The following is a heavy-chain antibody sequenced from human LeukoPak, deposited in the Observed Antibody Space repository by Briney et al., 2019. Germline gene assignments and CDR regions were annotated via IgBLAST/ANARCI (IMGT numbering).Heavy chain of an antibody. Sequence: GRSLRLSCAASGFTFSSYGMHWVRQAPGKGLGWVAVIWYDGSNKYYADSVKGRFTISRDNSKNTLYLQMNSLRAEDTAVYYCARNADTAMGPFDYWGQGTLVTVSS. CDR2: IWYDGSNK. CDR3: ARNADTAMGPFDY. D-gene: IGHD5-18*01. CDR1: GFTFSSYG. J-gene: IGHJ4*02. V-gene: IGHV3-33*01.